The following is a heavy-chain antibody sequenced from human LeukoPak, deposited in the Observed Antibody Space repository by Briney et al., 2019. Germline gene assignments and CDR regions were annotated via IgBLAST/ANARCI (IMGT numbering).Heavy chain of an antibody. CDR1: GFTFSNYH. CDR3: AKDRSIYCSSSGCYLNWFDP. D-gene: IGHD2-2*01. J-gene: IGHJ5*02. V-gene: IGHV3-23*01. Sequence: GGSLRLSCAASGFTFSNYHMSWVRQIPGKGLEWVATISGSSDRTYYADSVRGRFTISRDNSKNTLYLQMNSLRADDTAVYYCAKDRSIYCSSSGCYLNWFDPWGQGALVTVSS. CDR2: ISGSSDRT.